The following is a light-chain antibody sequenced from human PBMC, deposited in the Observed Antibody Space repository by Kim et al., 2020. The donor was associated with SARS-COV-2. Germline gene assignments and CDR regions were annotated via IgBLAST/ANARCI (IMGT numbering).Light chain of an antibody. CDR1: LGISRS. J-gene: IGKJ4*01. CDR2: GST. V-gene: IGKV3-15*01. CDR3: QRSTT. Sequence: EIVVTQSPATLSVSPGESVTLSCRASLGISRSIAWYQQKPGQAPRLLIPGSTSRPADVPGRFSGSGSGTQFTLTISSLQSDDFAVYYCQRSTTFGGGTKVEIK.